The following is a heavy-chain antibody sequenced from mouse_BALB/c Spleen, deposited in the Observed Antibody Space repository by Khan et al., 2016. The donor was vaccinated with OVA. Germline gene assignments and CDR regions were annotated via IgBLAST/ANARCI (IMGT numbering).Heavy chain of an antibody. Sequence: VQLQESGAELVKPGASVKMSCKASGYTFTSYWMHWVKQRPGQGLEWIGYINPSTGYTEYNQKFKDKATLTADKSSSTAYMQLRSLTSEDSAVYYCARSYGYARYFDVWGAGTTVTVSS. J-gene: IGHJ1*01. D-gene: IGHD2-2*01. V-gene: IGHV1-7*01. CDR3: ARSYGYARYFDV. CDR1: GYTFTSYW. CDR2: INPSTGYT.